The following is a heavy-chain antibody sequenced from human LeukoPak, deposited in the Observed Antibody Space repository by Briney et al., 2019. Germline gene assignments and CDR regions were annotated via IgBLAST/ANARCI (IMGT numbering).Heavy chain of an antibody. Sequence: SVKVSCKASGGTFSSYAISWVRQAPGQGLEWIGGIIPIFGTANYAQKFQGRVTITADKSTSTAYMELSSLRSEDTAVYYCARDLIVGIDAFDIWGQGTMVTVSS. CDR1: GGTFSSYA. J-gene: IGHJ3*02. CDR2: IIPIFGTA. V-gene: IGHV1-69*06. D-gene: IGHD3-22*01. CDR3: ARDLIVGIDAFDI.